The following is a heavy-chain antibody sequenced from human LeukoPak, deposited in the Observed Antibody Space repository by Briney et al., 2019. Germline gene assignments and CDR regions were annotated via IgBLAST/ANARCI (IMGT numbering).Heavy chain of an antibody. CDR2: ILSNGGST. J-gene: IGHJ4*02. CDR3: VKGYSSGWEFDY. Sequence: RRSLRLSCSASAFTLSSYSMHCVRQPPGEGLEYVSAILSNGGSTYYADSVTGRFTISRDNSKNTLYLQMSSLRAEDTSVYYCVKGYSSGWEFDYWGQGTLVTVSS. CDR1: AFTLSSYS. V-gene: IGHV3-64D*06. D-gene: IGHD6-19*01.